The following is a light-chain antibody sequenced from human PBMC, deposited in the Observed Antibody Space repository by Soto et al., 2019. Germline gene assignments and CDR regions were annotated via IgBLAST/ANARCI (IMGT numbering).Light chain of an antibody. CDR1: QSVSSY. CDR2: DAS. CDR3: QQSHSTPIT. V-gene: IGKV3-11*01. J-gene: IGKJ5*01. Sequence: EIVLTQSPATLSLSPGERATLSCRASQSVSSYLAWYQQKPGQAPRLLIYDASNRATGIPARFSGSGSGTEFTLTISSLQPEDFATYYCQQSHSTPITFGQGTRLEIK.